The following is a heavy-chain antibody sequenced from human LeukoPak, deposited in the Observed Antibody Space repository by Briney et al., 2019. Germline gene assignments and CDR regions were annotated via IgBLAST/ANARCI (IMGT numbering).Heavy chain of an antibody. J-gene: IGHJ4*02. D-gene: IGHD2-2*01. Sequence: PGGSLRLSCAASGFTFSIYARSWVRQAPGKGLEGVSAISGSGGSTYYADSVKGRFTISRDNSKNKLYLQMKSLRAEDTAVYYCDKEGGELGYCSSTSCSWGQGTLVTVSS. V-gene: IGHV3-23*01. CDR1: GFTFSIYA. CDR3: DKEGGELGYCSSTSCS. CDR2: ISGSGGST.